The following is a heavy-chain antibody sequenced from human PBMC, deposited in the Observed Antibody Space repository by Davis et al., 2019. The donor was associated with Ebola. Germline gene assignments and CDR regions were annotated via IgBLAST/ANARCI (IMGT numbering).Heavy chain of an antibody. D-gene: IGHD4-17*01. CDR1: TFSSYW. Sequence: TFSSYWMSWIRQPPGKGLEWIGSIYYSGSTYYNPSLKSRVTMSVDTSKNQFSLKLSSVTAADTTVYYCARETTVTTDWGQGTLVTVSS. CDR2: IYYSGST. J-gene: IGHJ4*02. CDR3: ARETTVTTD. V-gene: IGHV4-39*02.